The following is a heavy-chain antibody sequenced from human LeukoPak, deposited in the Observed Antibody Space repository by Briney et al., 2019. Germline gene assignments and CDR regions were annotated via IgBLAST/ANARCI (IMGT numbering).Heavy chain of an antibody. CDR2: IYYSGST. J-gene: IGHJ3*02. CDR3: ARLYRPLGAFDI. Sequence: PSRTLSLTCTVSGGSISSSSYYWGWIRQPPGKGLEWIGSIYYSGSTYYNPSLKSRVTISVDTSKNQFSPKLSSVTAADTAVYYCARLYRPLGAFDIWGQGTMVTVSS. V-gene: IGHV4-39*01. CDR1: GGSISSSSYY. D-gene: IGHD1-26*01.